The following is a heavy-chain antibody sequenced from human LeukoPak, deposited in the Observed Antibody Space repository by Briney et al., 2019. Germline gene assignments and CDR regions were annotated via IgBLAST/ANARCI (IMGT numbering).Heavy chain of an antibody. V-gene: IGHV3-23*01. CDR2: ISGSGGST. Sequence: GGSPRLSCAASGFTFSSYAMSWVRQAPGKGLEWVSAISGSGGSTYYADSVKGRFTISRDNSKNTLYLQMNSLRAEDTAVYYCAQGSVLFLEWLLYAFDIWGQGTMVTVSS. J-gene: IGHJ3*02. D-gene: IGHD3-3*01. CDR1: GFTFSSYA. CDR3: AQGSVLFLEWLLYAFDI.